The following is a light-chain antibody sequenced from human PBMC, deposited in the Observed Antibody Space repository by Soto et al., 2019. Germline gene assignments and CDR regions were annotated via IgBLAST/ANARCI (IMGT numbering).Light chain of an antibody. J-gene: IGKJ3*01. Sequence: EMVMTQSPATLSVSPGERATLSCRASQGVSSNLAWYQQKPGQAPRLLIYGASTRATGIPARFSGSGSGTEFTLTISSLQSEDFAVYYCQHRSNWPRTFGPGTKVDIK. V-gene: IGKV3-15*01. CDR2: GAS. CDR3: QHRSNWPRT. CDR1: QGVSSN.